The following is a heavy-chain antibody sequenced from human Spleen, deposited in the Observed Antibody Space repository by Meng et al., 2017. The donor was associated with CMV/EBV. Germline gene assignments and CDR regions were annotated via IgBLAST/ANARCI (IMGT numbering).Heavy chain of an antibody. CDR1: GFTFSSYE. Sequence: GESLKISCAASGFTFSSYEMNWVRQAPGKGLEWVSYISSSGSTIYYADSVKGRFTISRDNSKNTLYLQMNSLRAEDTAVYYCAKNRVDCSGTSCYHFDYWGQGTLVTVSS. CDR2: ISSSGSTI. D-gene: IGHD2-2*01. J-gene: IGHJ4*02. CDR3: AKNRVDCSGTSCYHFDY. V-gene: IGHV3-48*03.